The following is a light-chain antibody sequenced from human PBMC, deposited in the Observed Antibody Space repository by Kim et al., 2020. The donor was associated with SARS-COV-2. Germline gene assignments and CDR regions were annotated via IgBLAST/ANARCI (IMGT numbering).Light chain of an antibody. CDR1: QTILTY. CDR3: QQSYTPPYT. J-gene: IGKJ2*01. V-gene: IGKV1-39*01. Sequence: IPLPQSPSSLSAPVGDTVNITCLASQTILTYLNWYQQKSGTAPKLLIYAASGLHTGVPSRFIGSGSGTHFTLSIGTLQPEDFALYYCQQSYTPPYTFGQGTKLEI. CDR2: AAS.